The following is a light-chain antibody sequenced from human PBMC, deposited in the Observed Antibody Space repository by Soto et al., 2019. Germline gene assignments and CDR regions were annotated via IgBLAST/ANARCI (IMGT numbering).Light chain of an antibody. CDR3: CSYAGSSTWV. V-gene: IGLV1-44*01. CDR2: EGS. CDR1: SSNIGSNT. J-gene: IGLJ1*01. Sequence: QAVVTQPPSASGTPGQRVTISCSGSSSNIGSNTVNWYQQLPGTAPKLMIYEGSKRPSGVSNRFSGSKSGNTASLTISGLQAEDEADYYCCSYAGSSTWVFGTGTKLTVL.